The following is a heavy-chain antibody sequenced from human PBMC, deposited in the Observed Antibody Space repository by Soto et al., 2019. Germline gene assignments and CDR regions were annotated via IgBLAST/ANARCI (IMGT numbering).Heavy chain of an antibody. CDR3: ARSDGRY. Sequence: PSETLSLTCSVSGGSITRRNYYWSWIRQPPGKGLEWIGYIYYSGSTNYNPSLKSRVTISVDTSKNQFSLKLSSVTAADTAVYYCARSDGRYWGQGTLVTVSS. J-gene: IGHJ4*02. CDR1: GGSITRRNYY. V-gene: IGHV4-61*01. CDR2: IYYSGST.